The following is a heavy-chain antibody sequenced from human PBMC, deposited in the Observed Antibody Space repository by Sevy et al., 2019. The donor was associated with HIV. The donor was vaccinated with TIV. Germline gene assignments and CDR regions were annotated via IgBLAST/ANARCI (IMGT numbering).Heavy chain of an antibody. CDR1: GFTFSKYS. J-gene: IGHJ4*02. CDR2: LSFGCGEI. V-gene: IGHV3-23*01. D-gene: IGHD2-8*01. Sequence: GGSLRLSCAASGFTFSKYSMSWVRQPPGKGLEWVSTLSFGCGEINYADSVKGRFTISRDNSKSSVYLQMNNLRPEDTARYYCAREGCTKPHDYWGQGTLVTVSS. CDR3: AREGCTKPHDY.